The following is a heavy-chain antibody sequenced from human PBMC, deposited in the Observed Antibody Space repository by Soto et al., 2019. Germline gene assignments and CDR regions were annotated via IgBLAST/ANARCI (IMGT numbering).Heavy chain of an antibody. D-gene: IGHD3-9*01. Sequence: QVQLQQWGAGPLRPLETLSLTCGVSGGSFSGDYWAWIRQAPGKGLEWIGEINDRGSINYNPSLKSRVSITVHTSKNHYSLNLRSVTAADTAVYYCARESHDILTGPPWVWYFDVWGRGTVVTVSS. CDR1: GGSFSGDY. CDR2: INDRGSI. CDR3: ARESHDILTGPPWVWYFDV. V-gene: IGHV4-34*01. J-gene: IGHJ2*01.